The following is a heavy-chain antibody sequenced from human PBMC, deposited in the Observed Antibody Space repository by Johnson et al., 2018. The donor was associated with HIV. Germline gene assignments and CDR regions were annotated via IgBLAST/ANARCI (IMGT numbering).Heavy chain of an antibody. D-gene: IGHD3-22*01. CDR1: GFSFSSCA. CDR2: ISGSNAST. V-gene: IGHV3-23*04. J-gene: IGHJ3*02. CDR3: AREHGPDEGYYDGRYYSGFDI. Sequence: VQLVESGGGWVQPGGSLRLSCIASGFSFSSCAMNWVRQAPGKGLEWVSGISGSNASTYYADSVKGRFTISRDNSNKPLHLQMNSLRTEDTAVYYCAREHGPDEGYYDGRYYSGFDIWGQVTMVTVSS.